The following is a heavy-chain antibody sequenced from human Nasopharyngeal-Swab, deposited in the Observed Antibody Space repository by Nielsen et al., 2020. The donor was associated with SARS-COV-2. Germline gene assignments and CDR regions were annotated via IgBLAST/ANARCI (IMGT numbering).Heavy chain of an antibody. J-gene: IGHJ6*02. V-gene: IGHV3-53*01. Sequence: VRQVPGKGLEWVSVIYSGGSTYYADSVKGRFTISRDNSKNTLYLQLNSLRAEDTAVYYCARGDPYYYGMDVWGQGTTVTVSS. CDR3: ARGDPYYYGMDV. CDR2: IYSGGST.